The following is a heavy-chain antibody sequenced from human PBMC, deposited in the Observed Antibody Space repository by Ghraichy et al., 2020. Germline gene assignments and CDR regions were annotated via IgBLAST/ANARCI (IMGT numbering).Heavy chain of an antibody. Sequence: SETLSLTCAVYGGSFSGYYWSWIRQPPGKGLEWIGEINHSGSTNYNPSLKSRITISVDTSKNQFSLKLSSVTAADTAVYYCARGYSSSWYNWFDPWGQGTLVTVSS. D-gene: IGHD6-13*01. CDR2: INHSGST. V-gene: IGHV4-34*01. J-gene: IGHJ5*02. CDR1: GGSFSGYY. CDR3: ARGYSSSWYNWFDP.